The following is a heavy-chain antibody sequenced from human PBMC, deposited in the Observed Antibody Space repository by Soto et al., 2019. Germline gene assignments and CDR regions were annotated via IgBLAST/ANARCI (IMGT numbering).Heavy chain of an antibody. J-gene: IGHJ6*02. CDR2: IYYSGST. CDR3: GGEAAYYYSGMVV. Sequence: SQPLSLTRPVSGDCRTRCSSYWIQQPPGKGLEWMGYIYYSGSTTYNPSLKSQVTISVDTSKNNSSLKSGLMPAAGTAVSVLGGEAAYYYSGMVVGFQVTPVTV. D-gene: IGHD3-16*01. CDR1: GDCRTRCS. V-gene: IGHV4-59*01.